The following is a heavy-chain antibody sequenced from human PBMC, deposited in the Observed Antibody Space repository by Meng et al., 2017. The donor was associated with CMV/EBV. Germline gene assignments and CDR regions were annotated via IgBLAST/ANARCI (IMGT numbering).Heavy chain of an antibody. CDR2: IYYSGST. Sequence: QVQLKGSGPGLVKPSETLSLTCTVSGGSISSYYWSWIRQPPGKGLEWIGYIYYSGSTNYNPSLKSRVTISVDTSKNQFSLKLSSVTAADTAVYYCARDSRFGLDPWGQGTLVTVSS. J-gene: IGHJ5*02. CDR1: GGSISSYY. CDR3: ARDSRFGLDP. D-gene: IGHD3-10*02. V-gene: IGHV4-59*01.